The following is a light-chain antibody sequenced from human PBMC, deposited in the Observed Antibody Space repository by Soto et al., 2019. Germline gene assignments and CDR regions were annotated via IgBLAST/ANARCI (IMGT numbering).Light chain of an antibody. J-gene: IGLJ1*01. V-gene: IGLV2-14*01. Sequence: QSVLTQPASVSGSPGQSITISCTGTSSDVGTYNYVSWYQQHSGKAPKLMIYEVSNRPSGVSSRFSGSKSGNTASLTISGLQAEDEADYYCSSYTSSSTYVFGTGTKLTVL. CDR1: SSDVGTYNY. CDR3: SSYTSSSTYV. CDR2: EVS.